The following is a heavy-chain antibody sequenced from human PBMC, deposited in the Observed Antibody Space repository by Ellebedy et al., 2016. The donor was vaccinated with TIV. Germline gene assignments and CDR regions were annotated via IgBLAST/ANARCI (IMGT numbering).Heavy chain of an antibody. V-gene: IGHV4-59*01. D-gene: IGHD1-26*01. J-gene: IGHJ4*02. CDR1: GGAITYYY. Sequence: MPSETLSLTCNVSGGAITYYYWSWVRQPPGKGRWWMGYIHDSGTTKYNPSLKSRDTISVDTSKNQFSLKLSSVTDADTAVYYCARWVFGRTFDSWGQGTLVTVSS. CDR3: ARWVFGRTFDS. CDR2: IHDSGTT.